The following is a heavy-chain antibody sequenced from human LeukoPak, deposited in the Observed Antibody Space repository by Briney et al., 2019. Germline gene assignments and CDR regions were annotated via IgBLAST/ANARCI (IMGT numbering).Heavy chain of an antibody. CDR1: GYTFTSYD. D-gene: IGHD5-18*01. Sequence: ASVKVSCKASGYTFTSYDINWVRQATGQGLEWVGWMNPNSGNTGYAQKFQGRVTMTRNTSISTAYMELSSLRSEDTAVYYCARGHTAMVPTNFDYWGQGTLVTVSS. CDR2: MNPNSGNT. CDR3: ARGHTAMVPTNFDY. J-gene: IGHJ4*02. V-gene: IGHV1-8*01.